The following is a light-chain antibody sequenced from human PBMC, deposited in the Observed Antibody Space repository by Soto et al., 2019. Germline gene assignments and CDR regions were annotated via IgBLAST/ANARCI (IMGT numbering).Light chain of an antibody. Sequence: EIVLTQSPGTLSLSPGERATLSCRASQSVSSSYLAWYQQKPGQAPRLLIYGTSSRATAIPDRFSGSGSGTDFTLTISRLETEDFAVYYCQHYGSSSWTCGQGTKVEIK. J-gene: IGKJ1*01. CDR2: GTS. CDR3: QHYGSSSWT. CDR1: QSVSSSY. V-gene: IGKV3-20*01.